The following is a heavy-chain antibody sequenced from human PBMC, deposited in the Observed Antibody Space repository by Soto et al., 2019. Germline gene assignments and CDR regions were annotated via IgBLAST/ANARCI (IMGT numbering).Heavy chain of an antibody. CDR1: GGSISSSSYY. J-gene: IGHJ5*02. CDR2: IYYSGST. Sequence: ETLSLTCTVSGGSISSSSYYWGWIRQPPGKGLEWIGSIYYSGSTYYNPSLKSRVTISVDTSKNQFSLKLSSVTAADTAVYYCAITTYYDFWSGSNWFDPWGQGTLVTVSS. D-gene: IGHD3-3*01. CDR3: AITTYYDFWSGSNWFDP. V-gene: IGHV4-39*01.